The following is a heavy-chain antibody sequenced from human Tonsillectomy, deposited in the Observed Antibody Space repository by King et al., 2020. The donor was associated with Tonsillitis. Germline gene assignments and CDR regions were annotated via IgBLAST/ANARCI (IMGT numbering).Heavy chain of an antibody. CDR2: ISYDGSNK. V-gene: IGHV3-30*18. J-gene: IGHJ4*02. CDR1: GVTFSSSG. D-gene: IGHD3-10*01. Sequence: VPLVASGGGVVQPGRSLSLSCAASGVTFSSSGLHWVRPAPGHGLAWVAVISYDGSNKYSADSVKGRFTISRDNSKHTLYLQMNSLRAEDTAVYYCAKDLGSVSSDYWGQGTLVTVSS. CDR3: AKDLGSVSSDY.